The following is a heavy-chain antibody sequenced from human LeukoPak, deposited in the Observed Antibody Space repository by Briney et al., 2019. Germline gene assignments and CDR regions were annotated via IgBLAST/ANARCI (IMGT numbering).Heavy chain of an antibody. CDR2: IIPIFGTA. J-gene: IGHJ4*02. CDR3: ARDSGSGSYVDY. Sequence: ASVKVSCKASGGTFSSYAISWVRQAPGEGLEGMGGIIPIFGTAKYAQKFQGRDTITADESTSTAYLELSSLRSEDTAVYYCARDSGSGSYVDYWGQGTLVTVSS. D-gene: IGHD1-26*01. V-gene: IGHV1-69*13. CDR1: GGTFSSYA.